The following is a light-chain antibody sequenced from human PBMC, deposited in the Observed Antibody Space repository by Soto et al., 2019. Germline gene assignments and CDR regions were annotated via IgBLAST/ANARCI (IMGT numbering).Light chain of an antibody. CDR3: QQYNNFPT. CDR1: QTISNW. J-gene: IGKJ5*01. Sequence: SQMTQSPSTLSAPVGDRVTITCQASQTISNWLAWYQQKPGKAPKLLIYKASTLESGVPSRFSGSGSGTEFTLTISSLPPEDFAVYYRQQYNNFPTFGQGTRLEIK. V-gene: IGKV1-5*03. CDR2: KAS.